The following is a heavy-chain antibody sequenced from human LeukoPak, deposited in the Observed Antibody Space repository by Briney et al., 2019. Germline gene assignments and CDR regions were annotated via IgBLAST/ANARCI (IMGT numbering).Heavy chain of an antibody. CDR1: GFTFSSYS. Sequence: GGSLRLSCAASGFTFSSYSMNWVRQAPGKGLEWLSSISSSSSYIYYADSVKGRFTISRDNAKNSLYLQMNSLRAEDTAVYYCARGPFSSGWYFDYWGQGTLVTVSS. V-gene: IGHV3-21*01. CDR2: ISSSSSYI. CDR3: ARGPFSSGWYFDY. D-gene: IGHD6-19*01. J-gene: IGHJ4*02.